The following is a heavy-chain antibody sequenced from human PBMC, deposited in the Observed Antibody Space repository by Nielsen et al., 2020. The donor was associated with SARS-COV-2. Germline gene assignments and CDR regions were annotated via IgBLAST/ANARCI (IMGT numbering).Heavy chain of an antibody. CDR2: IYYSGST. D-gene: IGHD3-3*01. Sequence: SETLSLTCTVSGGSISSYYWSWIRQPPGKGLEWIGYIYYSGSTNYNPSLKSRVTISVDTSKNQFSLKLSSVTAADTAVYYCARQGYYDCWSGYYNSFGVWGKGTTVTVSS. J-gene: IGHJ6*04. CDR3: ARQGYYDCWSGYYNSFGV. V-gene: IGHV4-59*01. CDR1: GGSISSYY.